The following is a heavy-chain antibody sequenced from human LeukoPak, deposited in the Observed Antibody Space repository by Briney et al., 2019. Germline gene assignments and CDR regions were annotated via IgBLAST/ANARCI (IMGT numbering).Heavy chain of an antibody. J-gene: IGHJ4*02. D-gene: IGHD1-7*01. CDR3: ARLFGNYQNYFDS. Sequence: PSETLSLTFSVYGGSFSGDYWSSSRQPPGKGLELIEEINQSGSTNYNPSLKSRVTISVATSKNQFSLKLSSVTAADTVVYYCARLFGNYQNYFDSWGQGTLVTVSS. V-gene: IGHV4-34*01. CDR2: INQSGST. CDR1: GGSFSGDY.